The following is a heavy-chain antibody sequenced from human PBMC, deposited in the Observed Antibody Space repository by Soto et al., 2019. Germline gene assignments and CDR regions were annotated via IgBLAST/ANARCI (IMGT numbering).Heavy chain of an antibody. CDR1: GFTFSNHA. CDR3: AKGGRSGYYFLLNY. Sequence: GGPIRHPCAASGFTFSNHARSWVRQTPGKGLEWVSAISGSGGSTYYADSVKGRFTISRDNSKNTLYLQMNSLRAEDTAVYYCAKGGRSGYYFLLNYWGQGTLVTVSS. D-gene: IGHD3-22*01. V-gene: IGHV3-23*01. CDR2: ISGSGGST. J-gene: IGHJ4*02.